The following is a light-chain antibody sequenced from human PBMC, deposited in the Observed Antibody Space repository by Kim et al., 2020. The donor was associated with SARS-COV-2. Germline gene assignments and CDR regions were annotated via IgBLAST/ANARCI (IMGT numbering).Light chain of an antibody. V-gene: IGKV3-20*01. CDR3: QQHSDPPPWT. Sequence: AERATNSCRASRTSGKTRLAWYHQKPGQAPRLLIHGASARATGVPDRFSGSGSETDFTLTISILEAEDSGVYYCQQHSDPPPWTFGQGTKVDIK. J-gene: IGKJ1*01. CDR1: RTSGKTR. CDR2: GAS.